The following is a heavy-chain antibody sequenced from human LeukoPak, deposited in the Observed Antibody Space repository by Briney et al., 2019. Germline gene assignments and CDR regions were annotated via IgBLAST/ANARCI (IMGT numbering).Heavy chain of an antibody. J-gene: IGHJ4*02. Sequence: GSSLRLSCAASGLSFSSYAMHWVRQAPGKGLEWVSAISNNGGYTYYADSVQGRFTISRDNSKSTLCLQMNSQRAEDTAIYYCAKQLGYCSDGSCYFPYWGQGTLVTVSS. CDR2: ISNNGGYT. V-gene: IGHV3-23*01. D-gene: IGHD2-15*01. CDR1: GLSFSSYA. CDR3: AKQLGYCSDGSCYFPY.